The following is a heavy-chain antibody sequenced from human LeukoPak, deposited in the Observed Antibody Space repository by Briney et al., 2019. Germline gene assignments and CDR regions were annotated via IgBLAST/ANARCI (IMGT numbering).Heavy chain of an antibody. Sequence: ASVKVSCKASGYTFTSYGTSWVRQAPGQGLEWMGWISAYNGNTNYAQKFQGRVTMTRDTSTSTVYMELSSLRSEDTAVYYCARANLMDSSGYYYWGQGTLSPSPQ. CDR2: ISAYNGNT. D-gene: IGHD3-22*01. CDR1: GYTFTSYG. J-gene: IGHJ4*02. CDR3: ARANLMDSSGYYY. V-gene: IGHV1-18*01.